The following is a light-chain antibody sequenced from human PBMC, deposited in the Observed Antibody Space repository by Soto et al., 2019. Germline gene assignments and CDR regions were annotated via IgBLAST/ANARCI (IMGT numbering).Light chain of an antibody. CDR3: QQYGTSEII. Sequence: TVLTQTPGTLCLSPKECSTLSFTSRQSVSLTALAWYQHKPGQAPRLLIYDTSSRASGIPDRFSGSGSGTDFTLTISRLETEDFAVFYCQQYGTSEIIFGQGTRLEIK. CDR1: QSVSLTA. CDR2: DTS. V-gene: IGKV3-20*01. J-gene: IGKJ5*01.